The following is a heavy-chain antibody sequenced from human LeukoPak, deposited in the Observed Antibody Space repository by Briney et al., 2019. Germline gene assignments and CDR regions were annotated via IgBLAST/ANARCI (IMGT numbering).Heavy chain of an antibody. CDR2: MNPNSGNT. D-gene: IGHD4-17*01. J-gene: IGHJ6*03. V-gene: IGHV1-8*03. Sequence: ASVKVSCKASGYTFTSYDINWVRQATGQGLEWMGWMNPNSGNTGYAQKFQGRVTITRNTSISTAYMELSSLRSEDTAVYYCALSPSHTVSYYYYYYYMDVWGKGTPVTVSS. CDR3: ALSPSHTVSYYYYYYYMDV. CDR1: GYTFTSYD.